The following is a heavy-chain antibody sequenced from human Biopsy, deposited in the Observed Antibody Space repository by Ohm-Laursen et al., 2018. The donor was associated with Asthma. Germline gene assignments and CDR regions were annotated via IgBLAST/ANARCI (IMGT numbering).Heavy chain of an antibody. Sequence: GQTLSLTCAAPGFTVSRDHMFWVRQAPGKGLEWVSVIYSGGTSHTADSVRGRFTISRDFSKNTLHLQMHSLRVEDTAVYYCARGDSSGWSHYYFDYWGQGTLVTVSS. CDR1: GFTVSRDH. V-gene: IGHV3-53*01. CDR3: ARGDSSGWSHYYFDY. CDR2: IYSGGTS. D-gene: IGHD6-19*01. J-gene: IGHJ4*02.